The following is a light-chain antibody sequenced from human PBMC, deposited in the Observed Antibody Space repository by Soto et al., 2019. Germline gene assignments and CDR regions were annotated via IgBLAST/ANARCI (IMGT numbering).Light chain of an antibody. Sequence: QSALTQPASVSGSPGQSITISCTGTSSDVGRHNLVSWYQQHPGQAPKLMIYEVSKRPLGVSARFSASKSGKTASLTISGLQVEDGADYFCCSYGGSRAVFGGGTQLTVL. CDR3: CSYGGSRAV. CDR1: SSDVGRHNL. V-gene: IGLV2-23*02. CDR2: EVS. J-gene: IGLJ7*01.